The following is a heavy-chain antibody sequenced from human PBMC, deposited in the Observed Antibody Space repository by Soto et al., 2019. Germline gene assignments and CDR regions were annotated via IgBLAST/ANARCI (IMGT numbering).Heavy chain of an antibody. D-gene: IGHD5-12*01. Sequence: ASVKVSCTDSGYTFTSSGISWVRQDPGQGLEWMGWISAYNGNTNYAQKLQGRVTMTTDTSTSTAYMELRSLRSDDTAVYYCARTAWDIVATLDAFDIWGQGTMVTVSS. CDR2: ISAYNGNT. CDR3: ARTAWDIVATLDAFDI. CDR1: GYTFTSSG. J-gene: IGHJ3*02. V-gene: IGHV1-18*01.